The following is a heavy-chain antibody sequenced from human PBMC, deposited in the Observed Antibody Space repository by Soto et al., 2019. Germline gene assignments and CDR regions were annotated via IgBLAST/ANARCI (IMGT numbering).Heavy chain of an antibody. CDR1: GGSLSRSSW. CDR3: VHHGGDPYYHDF. J-gene: IGHJ4*02. CDR2: IYYSGST. D-gene: IGHD4-17*01. V-gene: IGHV4-4*02. Sequence: ETLSPTCAVSGGSLSRSSWWSWVRQPPGKALEWLGEIYYSGSTKYNPSLNSRITISADQSKNDFSLRLSSVTAADTAVYYCVHHGGDPYYHDFWGQGMLVTVS.